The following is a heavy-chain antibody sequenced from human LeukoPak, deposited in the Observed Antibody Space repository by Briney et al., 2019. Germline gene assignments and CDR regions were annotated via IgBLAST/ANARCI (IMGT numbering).Heavy chain of an antibody. V-gene: IGHV1-18*01. J-gene: IGHJ4*02. Sequence: ASVKVSCKASGYTFTSYGISWVRQAPGQGLEWMGWISAYNGNTSYAQKLQGRVTMTTDTSTSTAYMELRSLRSDDTAVYYCARFPLLDPGDYYDSSGYYYEGIYFDYWGQGTLVTVSS. CDR3: ARFPLLDPGDYYDSSGYYYEGIYFDY. D-gene: IGHD3-22*01. CDR1: GYTFTSYG. CDR2: ISAYNGNT.